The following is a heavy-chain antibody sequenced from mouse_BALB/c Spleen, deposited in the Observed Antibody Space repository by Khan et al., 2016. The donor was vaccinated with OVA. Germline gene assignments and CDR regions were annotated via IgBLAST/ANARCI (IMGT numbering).Heavy chain of an antibody. D-gene: IGHD3-2*02. Sequence: QVQLQQSGAELVRPGASVKLSCKTSGYIFTSYWIPWVKQRPGQGLEWIARIYPGTDNTYYHEKLKDKATLTADKSSSTAYMQLSSLKSEDSAVYFSAGEEALYCFDYWGQGTTLTVSS. CDR2: IYPGTDNT. J-gene: IGHJ2*01. V-gene: IGHV1S132*01. CDR3: AGEEALYCFDY. CDR1: GYIFTSYW.